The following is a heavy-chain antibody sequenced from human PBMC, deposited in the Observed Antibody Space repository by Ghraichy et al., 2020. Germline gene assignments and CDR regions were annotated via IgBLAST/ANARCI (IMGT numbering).Heavy chain of an antibody. Sequence: SETLSLRCAVYGASLSGYSWSWIRQSPGKGLEWIGEINRSGSSNYHPSLKSRVIISVDTSKNQFSLKVNSVTAADTAVYYCARGGRVCSGDSCQKLKRTYVYYSYIDVWGEGTAVTVSS. D-gene: IGHD2-15*01. CDR1: GASLSGYS. V-gene: IGHV4-34*01. J-gene: IGHJ6*03. CDR2: INRSGSS. CDR3: ARGGRVCSGDSCQKLKRTYVYYSYIDV.